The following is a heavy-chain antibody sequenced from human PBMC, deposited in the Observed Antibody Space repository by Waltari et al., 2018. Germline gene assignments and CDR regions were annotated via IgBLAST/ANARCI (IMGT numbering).Heavy chain of an antibody. J-gene: IGHJ4*02. CDR1: GLTFTSLGTG. D-gene: IGHD3-10*01. V-gene: IGHV2-70*01. CDR2: VYWDDDK. CDR3: VQGVYDSFDT. Sequence: QVTLMESGPVLVKPTQTLTLTCRFSGLTFTSLGTGVSWIRQPPGKALQWLATVYWDDDKYYNISLKPRLNISKDTFSDQVILTLTELDPVDTATYYCVQGVYDSFDTWGQGLRVSVSS.